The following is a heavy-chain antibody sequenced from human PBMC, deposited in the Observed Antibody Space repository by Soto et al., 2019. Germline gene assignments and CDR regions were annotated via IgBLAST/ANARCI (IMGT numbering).Heavy chain of an antibody. CDR2: IWYDGSNK. CDR1: GFTFSSHC. Sequence: GSLRLLCAASGFTFSSHCLPWVRQAPSQGLEWVAVIWYDGSNKYYADSVKGRFTISRDNSKNTLYLQMNSLRAEDTAVYYCASDYYDSSGYSTNVDPWGQGTLVTVSS. J-gene: IGHJ5*02. V-gene: IGHV3-33*01. CDR3: ASDYYDSSGYSTNVDP. D-gene: IGHD3-22*01.